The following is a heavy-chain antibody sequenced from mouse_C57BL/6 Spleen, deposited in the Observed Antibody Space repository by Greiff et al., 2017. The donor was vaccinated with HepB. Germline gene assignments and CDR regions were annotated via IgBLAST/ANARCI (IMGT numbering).Heavy chain of an antibody. J-gene: IGHJ4*01. Sequence: VQLQQPGTELVKPGASVKLSCKASGYTFTSYWMHWVKQRPGQGLEWIGNINPSNGGTNYNEKFKSKATLTVDKSSSTAYMQLSSLTSEDSAVYYCARATVVATSPSYYAMDYWGQGTSVTVSS. V-gene: IGHV1-53*01. D-gene: IGHD1-1*01. CDR2: INPSNGGT. CDR1: GYTFTSYW. CDR3: ARATVVATSPSYYAMDY.